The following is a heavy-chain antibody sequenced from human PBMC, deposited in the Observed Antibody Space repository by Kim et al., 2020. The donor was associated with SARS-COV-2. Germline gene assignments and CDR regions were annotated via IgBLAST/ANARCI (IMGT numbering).Heavy chain of an antibody. CDR2: IYSGGST. J-gene: IGHJ4*02. D-gene: IGHD7-27*01. CDR3: ASGPWGSGDY. CDR1: GFTVSSNY. Sequence: GGSLRLPCAASGFTVSSNYMSWVRQAPGKGLEWVSLIYSGGSTYYVDSVKGRFTISRDNSKNTLYLQMNNLRAEDMAVYYCASGPWGSGDYWGQGTLVTVSS. V-gene: IGHV3-53*01.